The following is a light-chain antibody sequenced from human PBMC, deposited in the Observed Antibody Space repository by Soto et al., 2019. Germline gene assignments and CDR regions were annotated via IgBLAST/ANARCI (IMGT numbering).Light chain of an antibody. CDR1: QSISSW. CDR3: QQSNSYPWT. Sequence: DIQMTQSPSTLSASVGDRVTITCRASQSISSWLTWYQQKPGKAPKFLIFAASSLQSGVPSRFSGSGSGTEFTLTITSLQPDDFATYYGQQSNSYPWTFGQGTNVEI. V-gene: IGKV1-5*01. J-gene: IGKJ1*01. CDR2: AAS.